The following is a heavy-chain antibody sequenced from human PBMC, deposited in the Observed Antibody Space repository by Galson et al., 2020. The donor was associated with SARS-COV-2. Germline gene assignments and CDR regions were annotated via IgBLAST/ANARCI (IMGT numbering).Heavy chain of an antibody. Sequence: SGPTLVQPTQTLTLTCTSSGFSLSTSGMCVSWIRQPPGKALDWLALNDWAENKYYCTSLKTRLTISKDTSKNQVVLTMTNMDPVDTATYYCARTSSGFGELFPYYFDYWGQGTLVTVSS. D-gene: IGHD3-10*01. J-gene: IGHJ4*02. CDR1: GFSLSTSGMC. CDR3: ARTSSGFGELFPYYFDY. CDR2: NDWAENK. V-gene: IGHV2-70*01.